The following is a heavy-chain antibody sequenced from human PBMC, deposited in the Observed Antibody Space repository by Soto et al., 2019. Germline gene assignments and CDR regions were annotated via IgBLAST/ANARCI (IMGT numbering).Heavy chain of an antibody. CDR3: ATVAKFRSGYRWFDP. CDR2: ISAYNGNT. J-gene: IGHJ5*02. CDR1: GYTFTSYG. D-gene: IGHD3-3*01. Sequence: ASVKVSCKASGYTFTSYGISWVRQAPGQGLEWMGWISAYNGNTNYAQKLQGRVTMTTDTSTSTAYMELSSLRSEDTAVYYCATVAKFRSGYRWFDPWGQGTLGTVSS. V-gene: IGHV1-18*01.